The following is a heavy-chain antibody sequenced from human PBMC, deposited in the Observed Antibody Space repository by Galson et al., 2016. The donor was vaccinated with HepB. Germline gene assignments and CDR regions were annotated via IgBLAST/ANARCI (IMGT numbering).Heavy chain of an antibody. D-gene: IGHD3-16*01. CDR1: GFTFSGYR. CDR3: ARDPPWGEYFQH. V-gene: IGHV3-7*05. Sequence: SLRLSCAASGFTFSGYRMSWVRQAPGKGLEWVANIKQGGGESYYVDSVKGRFTISRDNAKNSLYLQVNSLRAEDTAVYYCARDPPWGEYFQHWGQGTLVTVSS. CDR2: IKQGGGES. J-gene: IGHJ1*01.